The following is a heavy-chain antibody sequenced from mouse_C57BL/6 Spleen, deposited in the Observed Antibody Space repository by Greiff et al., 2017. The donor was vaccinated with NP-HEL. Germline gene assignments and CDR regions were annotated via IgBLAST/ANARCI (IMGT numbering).Heavy chain of an antibody. Sequence: QVQLQQPGAELVKPGASVKLSCKASGYTFTSYWMHWVKQRPGQGLEWIGMIHPNSGSTNYNEKFKSKATLTVDKSSSTAYMELRSLTSEDSAVYYCTRRYSNYRYFDVWGTGTTVTVSS. J-gene: IGHJ1*03. CDR2: IHPNSGST. CDR1: GYTFTSYW. CDR3: TRRYSNYRYFDV. D-gene: IGHD2-5*01. V-gene: IGHV1-64*01.